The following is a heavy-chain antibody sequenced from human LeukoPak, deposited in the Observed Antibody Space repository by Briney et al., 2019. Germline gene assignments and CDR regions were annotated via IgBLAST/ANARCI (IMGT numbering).Heavy chain of an antibody. CDR3: ARGSGYSYGYEPFDY. V-gene: IGHV4-39*07. D-gene: IGHD5-18*01. J-gene: IGHJ4*02. Sequence: SETLSLTCTVSGGSISSSSYYWGWIRQPPGKGLEWIGSIYYSGSTYYNPSLKSRVTISVDTSKNQFSLKLSSVTAADTAVYYCARGSGYSYGYEPFDYWGQGTLVTVSS. CDR2: IYYSGST. CDR1: GGSISSSSYY.